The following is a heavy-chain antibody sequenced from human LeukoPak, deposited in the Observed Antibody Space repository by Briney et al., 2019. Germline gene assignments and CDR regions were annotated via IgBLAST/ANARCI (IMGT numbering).Heavy chain of an antibody. Sequence: GESLKISCKGSGYRFTSYWIGWVRQMPGKGLEWVGIIYPGDSDARYSPSFEGQVTISVDESISTAYLQWSSLRASDTAMYYCATYHSSGSDYWGQGTLVTVSS. CDR2: IYPGDSDA. CDR3: ATYHSSGSDY. V-gene: IGHV5-51*01. J-gene: IGHJ4*02. CDR1: GYRFTSYW. D-gene: IGHD6-19*01.